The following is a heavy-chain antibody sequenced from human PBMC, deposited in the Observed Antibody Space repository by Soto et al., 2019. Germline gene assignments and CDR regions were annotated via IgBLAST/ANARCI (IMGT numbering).Heavy chain of an antibody. CDR2: ISYDGSNK. J-gene: IGHJ5*02. D-gene: IGHD3-3*01. V-gene: IGHV3-30-3*01. CDR3: ARVRGRSITTALEFDP. CDR1: GFTFSSYA. Sequence: QVQLVESGGGVVQPGRSLRLSCAASGFTFSSYAMHWVRQAPGKGLEWVAVISYDGSNKYYADSVKGRFTISRDNSKNTLYLQMNSLRAEDTAVYYCARVRGRSITTALEFDPWGQGTLVTVSS.